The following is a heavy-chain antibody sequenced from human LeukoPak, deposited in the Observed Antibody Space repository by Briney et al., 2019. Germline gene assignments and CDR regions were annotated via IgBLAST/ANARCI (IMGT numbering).Heavy chain of an antibody. CDR2: IYTSGST. V-gene: IGHV4-61*02. CDR3: ARDYSSSLDP. J-gene: IGHJ5*02. CDR1: GGSISSGSYY. Sequence: TLSLTCTVSGGSISSGSYYWSWIRQPAGKGLEWIGRIYTSGSTNYNPSLKSRVTISVDTSKNQFSLKLSSVTAADTAVYYCARDYSSSLDPWGRGTLVTVSS. D-gene: IGHD6-13*01.